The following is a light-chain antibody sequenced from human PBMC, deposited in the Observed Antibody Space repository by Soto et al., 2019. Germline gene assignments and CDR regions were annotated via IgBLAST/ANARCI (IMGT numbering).Light chain of an antibody. Sequence: ESVLTQSPGTLSLSPGERATLSCRASQSVSSSSFVWCQHKRGQAPRLLIYGASSRATGIPDRFSGRRSGTDFPLTISRLDPDDFVVYYCQQDGSSLTFGPGTKVDI. CDR1: QSVSSSS. J-gene: IGKJ3*01. CDR2: GAS. CDR3: QQDGSSLT. V-gene: IGKV3-20*01.